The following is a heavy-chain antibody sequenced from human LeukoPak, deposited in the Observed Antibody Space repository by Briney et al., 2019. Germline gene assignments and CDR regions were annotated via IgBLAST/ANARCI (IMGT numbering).Heavy chain of an antibody. CDR2: IYYSGST. V-gene: IGHV4-59*07. CDR3: ARGDTVTTFDY. D-gene: IGHD4-17*01. J-gene: IGHJ4*02. Sequence: SDTLSLTCSVSGGSISSFYWSWIRQPPGKGLEWIGYIYYSGSTNHNPSLKSRVTISVDTSKNQFSLKLSSVTAADTAVYYCARGDTVTTFDYWGQGTLVTVCS. CDR1: GGSISSFY.